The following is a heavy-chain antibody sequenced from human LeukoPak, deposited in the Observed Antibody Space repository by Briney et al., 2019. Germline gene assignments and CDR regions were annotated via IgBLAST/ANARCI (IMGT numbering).Heavy chain of an antibody. V-gene: IGHV3-23*01. J-gene: IGHJ4*02. CDR3: ARKYCSSTSCLFDY. CDR1: GFTFSSYA. Sequence: GGSLRLSCAASGFTFSSYAMSWVRQAPGKGLEWVSAISASGGSTYYVDSVNGRFTIYTDNSKDTLYLQMNSLRAEDTAVYYCARKYCSSTSCLFDYWGQGTLVTVSS. CDR2: ISASGGST. D-gene: IGHD2-2*01.